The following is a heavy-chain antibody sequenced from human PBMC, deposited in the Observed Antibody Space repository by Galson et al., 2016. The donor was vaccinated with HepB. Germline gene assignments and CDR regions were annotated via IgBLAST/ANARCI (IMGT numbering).Heavy chain of an antibody. CDR3: AKRGVVTGTSNSRYFDY. CDR2: ISNSGGAT. J-gene: IGHJ4*02. Sequence: SLRLSCAASGFTFNIYTMSWVRQALGKGLEWVSSISNSGGATYYADSVKGRFTISRDNSKNTLYMQMNGLRAEDTAVYYCAKRGVVTGTSNSRYFDYWGQGTLVTVSS. D-gene: IGHD1-7*01. CDR1: GFTFNIYT. V-gene: IGHV3-23*01.